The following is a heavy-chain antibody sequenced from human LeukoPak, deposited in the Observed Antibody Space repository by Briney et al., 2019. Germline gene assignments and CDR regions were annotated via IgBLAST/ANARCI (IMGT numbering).Heavy chain of an antibody. J-gene: IGHJ6*03. CDR3: ARGCRSGYLHYYYYMDV. D-gene: IGHD3-22*01. Sequence: ASVKVSCKASGYTFTSYGISWVRQAPGQGLEWMGWISAYNGNTNYAQKLQGRVTMTTVTSTSTAYMELRSLRSDDTAVYYCARGCRSGYLHYYYYMDVWGKGTTVTVSS. CDR2: ISAYNGNT. CDR1: GYTFTSYG. V-gene: IGHV1-18*01.